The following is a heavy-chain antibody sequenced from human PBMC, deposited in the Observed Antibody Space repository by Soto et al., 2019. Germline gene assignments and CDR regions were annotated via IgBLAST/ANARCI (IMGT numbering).Heavy chain of an antibody. CDR2: IYTSGST. V-gene: IGHV4-4*07. CDR1: GGSISSYY. D-gene: IGHD2-2*02. CDR3: AREGCSSTSCYTGTIFGVVRYYYGMDV. Sequence: SETLSLTCTVSGGSISSYYWSWIRQPAGKGLEWIGRIYTSGSTNYNPSLKSRVTMSVDTSKNQFSLKLSSVTAADTAVYYCAREGCSSTSCYTGTIFGVVRYYYGMDVWGQGTTGTVSS. J-gene: IGHJ6*02.